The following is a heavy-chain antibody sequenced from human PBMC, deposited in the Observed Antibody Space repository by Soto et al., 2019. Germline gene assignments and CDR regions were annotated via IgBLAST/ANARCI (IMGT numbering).Heavy chain of an antibody. Sequence: QVQLVESGGGVVQPGRSLRLSCAASGFTFSSYAMHWVRQAPGKGLEWVAVISYDGSNKYYADSVKGRFTISRDNSKNTLDLQMSSLRAEDTAVYYCARLVRTGYLFGHFGYWGQGTLVTVSS. CDR1: GFTFSSYA. D-gene: IGHD3-9*01. CDR2: ISYDGSNK. J-gene: IGHJ4*02. V-gene: IGHV3-30-3*01. CDR3: ARLVRTGYLFGHFGY.